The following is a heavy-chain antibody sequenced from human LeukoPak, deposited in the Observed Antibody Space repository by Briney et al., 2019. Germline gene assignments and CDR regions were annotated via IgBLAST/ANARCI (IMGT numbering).Heavy chain of an antibody. V-gene: IGHV4-39*01. CDR2: IYYGENT. J-gene: IGHJ4*02. Sequence: SETLSLTCDGYGGSFSGPYYWGWIRQPPGKGLEWIGNIYYGENTYYNPSLKSRVTISIDTSNNQFYLKLSSLTAADTAVYYCARRDDSSGYHKIFDYWGQGTLVTVSS. CDR1: GGSFSGPYY. D-gene: IGHD3-22*01. CDR3: ARRDDSSGYHKIFDY.